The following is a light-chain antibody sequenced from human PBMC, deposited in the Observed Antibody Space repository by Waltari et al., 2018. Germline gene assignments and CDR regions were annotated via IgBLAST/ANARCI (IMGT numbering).Light chain of an antibody. CDR2: GRS. CDR3: QSYDTTLSVV. J-gene: IGLJ3*02. Sequence: QSVLTQPPSVSGAPGQRVTISCTGSGSNIGAGYDVHWYQQVPRAAPKLLIYGRSRRPLGVPDRFFGSTSGTSASLAITGLQAEDEAVYYCQSYDTTLSVVFGGGTKLTVL. V-gene: IGLV1-40*01. CDR1: GSNIGAGYD.